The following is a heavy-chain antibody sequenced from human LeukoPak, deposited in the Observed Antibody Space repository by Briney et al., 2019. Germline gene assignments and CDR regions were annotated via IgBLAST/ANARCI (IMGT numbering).Heavy chain of an antibody. D-gene: IGHD1-26*01. CDR3: ARDQFGSYGRVY. V-gene: IGHV3-21*01. CDR2: ISSSSSYI. Sequence: GGSLRLSCAASGFTFSSYSMNWVRQAPGKGLEWVSSISSSSSYIYYADSVKGRFTISRDNAKNSLYLQMNSLRAEDTAVYYCARDQFGSYGRVYWGQGTLVTVSS. J-gene: IGHJ4*02. CDR1: GFTFSSYS.